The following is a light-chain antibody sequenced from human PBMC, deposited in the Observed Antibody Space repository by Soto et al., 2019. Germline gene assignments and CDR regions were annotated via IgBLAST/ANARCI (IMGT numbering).Light chain of an antibody. CDR3: QQYNSQSWT. J-gene: IGKJ1*01. CDR1: QSISSW. V-gene: IGKV1-5*01. Sequence: PSAVSASVGDRDTITSRASQSISSWLAWYQQKPGKAPKLLIYDASTLQSGVPSRYSGSGSGTEFTLTISSLQPDDFAIYYCQQYNSQSWTFGQGTKVDI. CDR2: DAS.